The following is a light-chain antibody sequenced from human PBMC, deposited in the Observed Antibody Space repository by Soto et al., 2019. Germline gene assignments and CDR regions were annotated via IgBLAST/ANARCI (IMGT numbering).Light chain of an antibody. J-gene: IGLJ2*01. CDR1: SSDVGIYNY. V-gene: IGLV2-14*01. Sequence: QSALTQPASVSGSPGQSITISCTGTSSDVGIYNYVSWYQQHPGKAPKLMIYEVSNRPSGVSNRFSGSKSGNTASLTISGLQAEDEADYYCCSYASSNTVIFGGGTKLTVL. CDR2: EVS. CDR3: CSYASSNTVI.